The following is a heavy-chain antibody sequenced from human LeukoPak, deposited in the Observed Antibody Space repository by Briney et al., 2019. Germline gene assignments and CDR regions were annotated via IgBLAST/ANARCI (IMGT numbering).Heavy chain of an antibody. CDR3: ARGLKWLVLGY. Sequence: SETLSLTCAVYGGSFSGYYWSWIRQPPGKGLEWIGEINHSGSTNYNPSLKSRVTISVDTSKNQFSLKLSSVTAADTAVYYCARGLKWLVLGYWGQGTLVTVSS. V-gene: IGHV4-34*01. J-gene: IGHJ4*02. CDR1: GGSFSGYY. CDR2: INHSGST. D-gene: IGHD6-19*01.